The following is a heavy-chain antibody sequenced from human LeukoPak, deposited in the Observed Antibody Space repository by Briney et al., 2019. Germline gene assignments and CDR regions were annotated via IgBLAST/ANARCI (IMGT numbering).Heavy chain of an antibody. Sequence: GGSLRLSCAASGFTFSSYAMSWVRQAPGKGLEWVSAISGSGGSTYYADSVKGRFTISRDNSKNTLYLQMNGLRAEDTAVYYCAKTNYYGSGSYLAPPNYWGQGTLVTVSS. CDR3: AKTNYYGSGSYLAPPNY. V-gene: IGHV3-23*01. J-gene: IGHJ4*02. CDR1: GFTFSSYA. D-gene: IGHD3-10*01. CDR2: ISGSGGST.